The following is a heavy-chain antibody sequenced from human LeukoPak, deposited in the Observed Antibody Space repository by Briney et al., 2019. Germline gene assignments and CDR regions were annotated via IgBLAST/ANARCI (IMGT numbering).Heavy chain of an antibody. CDR3: ARRGPYDTSGYAFDI. D-gene: IGHD3-22*01. Sequence: PSETLSLTCTASGASISSAYWSWIRQPPGKGLEWIGYIYSSGITNYNPSLKSRVTISVDTSQNQFSLKLTSVTAAETAVYYCARRGPYDTSGYAFDIWGPGTVVTVSS. CDR2: IYSSGIT. CDR1: GASISSAY. V-gene: IGHV4-59*01. J-gene: IGHJ3*02.